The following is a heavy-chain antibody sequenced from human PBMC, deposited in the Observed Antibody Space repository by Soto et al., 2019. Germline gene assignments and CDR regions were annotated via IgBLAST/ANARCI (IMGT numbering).Heavy chain of an antibody. J-gene: IGHJ5*02. V-gene: IGHV2-5*02. CDR1: GFSLSTSGVG. D-gene: IGHD3-3*01. CDR2: IYWDDEK. CDR3: AHTLRFLEWLLPNWFDP. Sequence: SGPTLVNPTQTLTLTCTFSGFSLSTSGVGVGWIRQPPGKALEWLALIYWDDEKRYSPSLKSRLTITKDTSKNQVVLTMTNMDPVDTATYYCAHTLRFLEWLLPNWFDPWGQGTLVTVSS.